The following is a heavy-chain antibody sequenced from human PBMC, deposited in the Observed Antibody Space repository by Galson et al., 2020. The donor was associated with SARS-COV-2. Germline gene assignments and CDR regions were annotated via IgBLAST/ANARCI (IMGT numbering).Heavy chain of an antibody. CDR1: GGSISSSSYY. CDR2: IYYSGST. J-gene: IGHJ4*02. CDR3: ARDRYSSSWWED. Sequence: SETLSLTCTVSGGSISSSSYYWGWIRQPPGKGLEWIGSIYYSGSTYYNPSLKSRVTISVDTSKNQFSLKLSSVTAADTAVYYCARDRYSSSWWEDGGQGTLVTVSS. D-gene: IGHD6-13*01. V-gene: IGHV4-39*07.